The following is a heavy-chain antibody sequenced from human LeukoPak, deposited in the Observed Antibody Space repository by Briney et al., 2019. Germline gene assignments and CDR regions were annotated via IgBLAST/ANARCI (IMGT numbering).Heavy chain of an antibody. Sequence: TGGSLRLSCEASQFTFSRFAMRWIRQAPGTGLEWVSTLSGSGTATYYADSVKGRFTTSRDNSKDPLYLQMDNLRADDTAVYYCAKHLGSHSFLFYYMDVWGTGTSVIVSS. CDR1: QFTFSRFA. D-gene: IGHD2-15*01. CDR3: AKHLGSHSFLFYYMDV. CDR2: LSGSGTAT. V-gene: IGHV3-23*01. J-gene: IGHJ6*03.